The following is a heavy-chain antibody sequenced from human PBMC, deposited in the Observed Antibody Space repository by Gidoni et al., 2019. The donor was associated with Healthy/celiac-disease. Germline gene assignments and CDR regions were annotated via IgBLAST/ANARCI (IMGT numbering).Heavy chain of an antibody. Sequence: QVQLVQSGAEVKKPGASVKVSCKASGYTFTSSGISWVRQAPGQGLEWMGWISAYNGNTNYAQKLQGRVTMTTDTSTSTAYMELRSLRSDDTAVYYCASHPTSGPEGHYYYYMDVWGKGTTVTVSS. V-gene: IGHV1-18*01. CDR3: ASHPTSGPEGHYYYYMDV. D-gene: IGHD3-3*01. J-gene: IGHJ6*03. CDR1: GYTFTSSG. CDR2: ISAYNGNT.